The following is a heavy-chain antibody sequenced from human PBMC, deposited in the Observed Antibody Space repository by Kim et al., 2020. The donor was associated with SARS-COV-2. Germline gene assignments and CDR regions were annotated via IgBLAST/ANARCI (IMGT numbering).Heavy chain of an antibody. Sequence: GGSLRLSCAASELTFSSYVMNWVRQAPGKGLEWVAGNSGSGDRTYYADSVKGRFTISRDNSKNTLFLHMNSLRAEDTAVYYCAKGSSAGKGDILTGFYVPYYVDYWGQGTLVTVSS. J-gene: IGHJ4*02. V-gene: IGHV3-23*01. CDR1: ELTFSSYV. D-gene: IGHD3-9*01. CDR2: NSGSGDRT. CDR3: AKGSSAGKGDILTGFYVPYYVDY.